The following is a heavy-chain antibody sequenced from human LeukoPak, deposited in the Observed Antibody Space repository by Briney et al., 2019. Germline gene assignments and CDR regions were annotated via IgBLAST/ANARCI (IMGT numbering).Heavy chain of an antibody. V-gene: IGHV4-38-2*02. CDR3: AGYLDSSRDY. CDR2: IYHSGST. CDR1: GYSISSGYY. D-gene: IGHD3-22*01. Sequence: PSETLSLTCTVSGYSISSGYYWGWIRQPPGKGLEWIGSIYHSGSTYYNPSLKSRVTISVDTSKNQFSLKLSSVTAADTAVYYCAGYLDSSRDYWGQGTLVTVSS. J-gene: IGHJ4*02.